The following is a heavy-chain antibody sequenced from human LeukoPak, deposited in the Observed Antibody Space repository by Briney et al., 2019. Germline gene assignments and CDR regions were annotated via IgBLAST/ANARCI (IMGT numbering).Heavy chain of an antibody. CDR1: GGSISSYY. CDR2: IYTSGST. CDR3: ARNGYCSSTSCYTGHAFDI. V-gene: IGHV4-4*07. Sequence: SETLSLTCTVSGGSISSYYWSWIRQPAGKGLEWIGRIYTSGSTNYNPSLKSRVTISVDTSKNQFSLKLSSVTAADTAVYYCARNGYCSSTSCYTGHAFDIWGQGTMVTVSS. J-gene: IGHJ3*02. D-gene: IGHD2-2*02.